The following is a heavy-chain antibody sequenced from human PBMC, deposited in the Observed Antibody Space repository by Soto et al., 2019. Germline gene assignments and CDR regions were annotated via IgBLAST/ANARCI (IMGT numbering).Heavy chain of an antibody. J-gene: IGHJ4*02. Sequence: SVKVSCKASGGTFSSYAISWVRQAPGQGLEWMGGIIPIFGTANYAQKFQGRVTITADESTSTAYMELSSLRSEDTAVYYCASGGYPGRHRYFDYWGQGTLVTVSS. CDR2: IIPIFGTA. D-gene: IGHD6-13*01. CDR3: ASGGYPGRHRYFDY. CDR1: GGTFSSYA. V-gene: IGHV1-69*13.